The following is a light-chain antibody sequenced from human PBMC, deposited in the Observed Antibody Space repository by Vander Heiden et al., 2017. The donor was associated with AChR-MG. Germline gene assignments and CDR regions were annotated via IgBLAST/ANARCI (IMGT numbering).Light chain of an antibody. V-gene: IGLV2-14*01. CDR3: SSYTSSSTVV. J-gene: IGLJ2*01. CDR1: SSDVGGYSY. Sequence: QSALTQPAAVSGSPGQSITISCTGTSSDVGGYSYVSWYQQHPGKAPNLMIYDVSKRPSVVSNRFSGSKSGNTASLTISGLQAEDEADYYGSSYTSSSTVVFGGGTKLTVL. CDR2: DVS.